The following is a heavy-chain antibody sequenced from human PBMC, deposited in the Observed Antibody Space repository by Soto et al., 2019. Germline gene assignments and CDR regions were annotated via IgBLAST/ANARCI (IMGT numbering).Heavy chain of an antibody. CDR2: IYYSGST. J-gene: IGHJ5*02. CDR3: ARGTLYCSGGSCYSNWFDP. CDR1: GGSISSGGYY. D-gene: IGHD2-15*01. V-gene: IGHV4-31*03. Sequence: PSEPLSLTCTVSGGSISSGGYYWSWIRQHPGKGLEWIGYIYYSGSTYYNPSLKSRVTISVDTSKNQFSLKLSSVTAADTAVYYCARGTLYCSGGSCYSNWFDPWGQGTLVTVSS.